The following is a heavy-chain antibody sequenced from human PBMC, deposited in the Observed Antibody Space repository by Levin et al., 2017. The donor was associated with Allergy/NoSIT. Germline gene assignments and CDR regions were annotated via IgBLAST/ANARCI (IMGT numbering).Heavy chain of an antibody. Sequence: GGSLRLSCAVSGLSVTDAWMSWVRQAPGKGLEWLGHIRSKGRGGTTEYAAPVQGRIAISRDDSRSKVFLEMTGLKTEDTAVYYCSTEGFMYGHHALETWGQGTMVTVSS. V-gene: IGHV3-15*01. CDR2: IRSKGRGGTT. J-gene: IGHJ3*02. CDR3: STEGFMYGHHALET. CDR1: GLSVTDAW. D-gene: IGHD3-16*01.